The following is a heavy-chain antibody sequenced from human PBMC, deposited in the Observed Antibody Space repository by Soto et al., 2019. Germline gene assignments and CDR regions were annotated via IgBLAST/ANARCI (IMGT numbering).Heavy chain of an antibody. CDR2: IIPIFGTA. J-gene: IGHJ4*02. CDR1: GYTFTSYS. Sequence: SVKVSCKASGYTFTSYSISWVRQAPGQGLEWMGGIIPIFGTANYAQKFQGRVTITADESTSTAYMELSSLRSEDTAVYYCAIEYSSSPPYYPIGYWGQGTLVTVSS. V-gene: IGHV1-69*13. D-gene: IGHD6-6*01. CDR3: AIEYSSSPPYYPIGY.